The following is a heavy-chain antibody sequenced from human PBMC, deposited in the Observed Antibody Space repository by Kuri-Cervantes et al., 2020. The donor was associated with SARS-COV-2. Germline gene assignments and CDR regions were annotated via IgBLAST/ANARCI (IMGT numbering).Heavy chain of an antibody. Sequence: ASVKVSCKASGGTFSSYAISWVRQAPGQGREWMGGIIPILGIAHYAQTFQGRVTITADKSTSTGYMGLSSLRSEDTAVYYCARERIVGATTSLHYWGQGTLVTVSS. CDR3: ARERIVGATTSLHY. V-gene: IGHV1-69*10. CDR2: IIPILGIA. J-gene: IGHJ4*02. CDR1: GGTFSSYA. D-gene: IGHD1-26*01.